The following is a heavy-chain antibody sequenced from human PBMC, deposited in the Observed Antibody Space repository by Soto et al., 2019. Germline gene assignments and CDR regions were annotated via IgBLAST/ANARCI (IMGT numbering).Heavy chain of an antibody. V-gene: IGHV1-3*01. D-gene: IGHD6-19*01. Sequence: ASVKVSCKASGYTFTSYAMHWVRQAPGQRLEWMGWINAGNGNTKYSQKFQGRVTITRDTSASTAYMELSSLRSEDTAVYYCARDLVYSSCSLDYWGQGTLVTVSS. CDR3: ARDLVYSSCSLDY. CDR2: INAGNGNT. J-gene: IGHJ4*02. CDR1: GYTFTSYA.